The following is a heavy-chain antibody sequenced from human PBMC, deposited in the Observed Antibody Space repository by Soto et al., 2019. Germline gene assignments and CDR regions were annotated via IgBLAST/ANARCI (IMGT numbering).Heavy chain of an antibody. Sequence: SVKVSCKASGGTFSSYTISWVRQAPGQGLEWMGRIIAINGITNYAQKLQGRVTMTADTSTSTAYMELRSLRSDDTAVYYCARDRGYGDYAIDYWGQGTLVTVSS. D-gene: IGHD4-17*01. CDR1: GGTFSSYT. J-gene: IGHJ4*02. V-gene: IGHV1-69*04. CDR3: ARDRGYGDYAIDY. CDR2: IIAINGIT.